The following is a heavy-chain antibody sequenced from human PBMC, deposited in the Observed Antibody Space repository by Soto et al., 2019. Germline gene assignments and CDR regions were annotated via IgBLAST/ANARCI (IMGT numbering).Heavy chain of an antibody. V-gene: IGHV4-59*08. Sequence: PSETLSLTCTVSGGSISSYYWSWIRQPPGKGLEWIGYIYYSGSTNYNPSLKSRVTISVDTSKNQFSLKLSSVTAADTAVYYCARRSRKMTTYWFDPWGQGTLVTVS. D-gene: IGHD4-17*01. CDR1: GGSISSYY. CDR3: ARRSRKMTTYWFDP. J-gene: IGHJ5*02. CDR2: IYYSGST.